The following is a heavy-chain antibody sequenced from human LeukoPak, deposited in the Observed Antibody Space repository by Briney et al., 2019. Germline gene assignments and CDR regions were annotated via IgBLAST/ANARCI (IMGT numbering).Heavy chain of an antibody. D-gene: IGHD3-22*01. V-gene: IGHV3-66*04. CDR1: GFTVSSNY. CDR2: IYSGGST. CDR3: ASQIGDYYDSSGYYSVDAFDI. J-gene: IGHJ3*02. Sequence: QPGGSLRLSCAASGFTVSSNYMSWVRQAPGKGLEWVSVIYSGGSTYYADSVKGRFTISRDNSKNTLYLQMNSLRAEDTAVYYCASQIGDYYDSSGYYSVDAFDIWGQGTIVTVSS.